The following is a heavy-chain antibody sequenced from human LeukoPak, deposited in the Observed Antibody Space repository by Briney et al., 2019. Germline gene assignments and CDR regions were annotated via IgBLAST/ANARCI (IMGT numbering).Heavy chain of an antibody. CDR3: ARDNRGTFDY. V-gene: IGHV3-7*03. Sequence: GGSLRLSCAASGFTFSNYWMSWVRQTPGKGLQWVANIKHDGSQKYYVDSVQGRFTISRDNARNSLYLQMNSLRAEDTAVYYCARDNRGTFDYWGQGSLVTASS. CDR2: IKHDGSQK. J-gene: IGHJ4*02. D-gene: IGHD1-1*01. CDR1: GFTFSNYW.